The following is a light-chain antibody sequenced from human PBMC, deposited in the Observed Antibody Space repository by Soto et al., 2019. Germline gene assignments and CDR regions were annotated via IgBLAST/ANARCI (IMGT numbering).Light chain of an antibody. V-gene: IGKV3-20*01. CDR3: QQHYRSAWM. CDR1: QSASSSY. J-gene: IGKJ1*01. CDR2: GAS. Sequence: EIVLTQSPGTLSLSPGERATLSCRASQSASSSYLAWYQQKPGQAPRLLIYGASSRATDIPDRFSGTGSGTDFTLTISRLEPEDSAVYYCQQHYRSAWMFGQGTKVEIK.